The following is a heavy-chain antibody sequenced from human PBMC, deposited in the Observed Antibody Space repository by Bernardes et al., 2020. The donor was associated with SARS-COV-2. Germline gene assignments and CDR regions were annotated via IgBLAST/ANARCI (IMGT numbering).Heavy chain of an antibody. Sequence: ASVKVSCKASGYTYTNYGIGWVRQAPGHGLEWLGWISGYNGNTNYARHLQGRITMTSDLSTKTAFMELRRPRSDDTALYYCARVEGFCSGGTCFSLFYFDHWGQGTLVSVSS. V-gene: IGHV1-18*04. CDR2: ISGYNGNT. CDR3: ARVEGFCSGGTCFSLFYFDH. D-gene: IGHD2-15*01. CDR1: GYTYTNYG. J-gene: IGHJ4*02.